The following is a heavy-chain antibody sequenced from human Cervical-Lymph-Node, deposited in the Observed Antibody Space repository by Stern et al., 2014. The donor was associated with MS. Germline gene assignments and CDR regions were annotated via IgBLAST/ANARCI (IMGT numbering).Heavy chain of an antibody. D-gene: IGHD3-10*01. CDR1: GG. Sequence: QVQLVQSGAEVKKPGSSVKVSCKSSGGISWERHAPGQGLEWMGVVIPFVGTSNYAQRFQGRVTITADTSTNTTYVHLSRLTSADTAVYYCARGSGDNWFGPWGQGTLVTVSS. V-gene: IGHV1-69*06. CDR3: ARGSGDNWFGP. CDR2: VIPFVGTS. J-gene: IGHJ5*02.